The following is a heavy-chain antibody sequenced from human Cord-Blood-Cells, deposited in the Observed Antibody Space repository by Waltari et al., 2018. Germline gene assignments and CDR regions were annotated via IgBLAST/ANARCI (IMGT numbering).Heavy chain of an antibody. V-gene: IGHV1-58*01. CDR3: AAADPYFYYYGMDV. J-gene: IGHJ6*02. CDR1: GFTFTSSA. CDR2: IVVGSGNT. Sequence: QMQLVQSGPEVKKPGTSVKVSCKASGFTFTSSAVQWVRQARGQRLEWIGWIVVGSGNTNYAQKFQERVTITRDMSTSTAYMELSSLRSEDTAVYYCAAADPYFYYYGMDVWGQGTTVTVSS.